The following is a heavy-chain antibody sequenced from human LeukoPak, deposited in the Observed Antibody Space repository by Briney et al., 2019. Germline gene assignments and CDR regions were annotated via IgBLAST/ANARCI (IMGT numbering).Heavy chain of an antibody. J-gene: IGHJ4*02. CDR3: ARVSPYCSSTSCQSFDY. D-gene: IGHD2-2*01. CDR1: GGSISSYY. V-gene: IGHV4-59*01. CDR2: IYYSGST. Sequence: SETLSLTCTVSGGSISSYYWSWIRQPPGKGLEWIGYIYYSGSTNYNPSLKSRVTISVDTSKNQFSLKLSSVTAADTAVYYCARVSPYCSSTSCQSFDYWGQGTLATVSS.